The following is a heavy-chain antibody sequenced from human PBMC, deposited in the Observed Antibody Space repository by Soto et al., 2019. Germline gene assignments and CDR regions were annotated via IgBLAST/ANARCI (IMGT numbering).Heavy chain of an antibody. CDR2: FIPIFGTA. CDR1: GGTFSSYA. CDR3: ARGSLRRGLRKYYYYSIDF. J-gene: IGHJ6*02. Sequence: QVQLVQSGAEVKKPGSSVKVSCKASGGTFSSYAISWVRQAPGQGLEWMGGFIPIFGTANYAQKFQGRVTITADKCMSTVYMELISLRSEDTAVYYSARGSLRRGLRKYYYYSIDFWGQGTTVTVSS. V-gene: IGHV1-69*06.